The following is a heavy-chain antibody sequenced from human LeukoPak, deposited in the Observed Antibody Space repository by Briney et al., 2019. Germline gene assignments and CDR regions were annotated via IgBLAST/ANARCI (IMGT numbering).Heavy chain of an antibody. V-gene: IGHV3-20*04. CDR3: ARGADSGYSSDN. Sequence: GGSLRLSCAASGFTFDDFGMDWVRQVPGKGLEWVSGMSRNGGTTGYADSVKGRFTISRDNAKNTLYLQMNSLRAEDTAVYYCARGADSGYSSDNWGQGTLVSVSS. CDR2: MSRNGGTT. CDR1: GFTFDDFG. J-gene: IGHJ4*02. D-gene: IGHD3-9*01.